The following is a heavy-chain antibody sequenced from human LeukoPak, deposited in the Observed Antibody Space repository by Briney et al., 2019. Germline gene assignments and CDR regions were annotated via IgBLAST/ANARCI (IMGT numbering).Heavy chain of an antibody. CDR2: LYSDGRT. J-gene: IGHJ4*02. CDR1: GFIFSNYA. V-gene: IGHV3-23*01. D-gene: IGHD2-15*01. CDR3: ARGGGYYPIDY. Sequence: GGSLRLSCAASGFIFSNYAMSWARQAPGKGLEWVSVLYSDGRTYYADSVKGRFTISRDTSKNTLYLQVNSLRAEDTAVYYCARGGGYYPIDYWGQGTLVTVSS.